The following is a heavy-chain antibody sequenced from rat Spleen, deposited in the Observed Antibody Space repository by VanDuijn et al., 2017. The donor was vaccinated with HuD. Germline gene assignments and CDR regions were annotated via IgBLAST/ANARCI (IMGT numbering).Heavy chain of an antibody. Sequence: QVQLKESGPGLVKPSLTLSLTCTVSGFSLSSSGVIWVRQPPGKGLDWMGVIWGNGNTNYKSIFKSRLSISRDTSKSQVFLKMNNLQTEDTAMYFCATQHYYDGYYRDYWGQGVMVTVSS. CDR2: IWGNGNT. V-gene: IGHV2S61*01. J-gene: IGHJ2*01. D-gene: IGHD1-12*03. CDR1: GFSLSSSG. CDR3: ATQHYYDGYYRDY.